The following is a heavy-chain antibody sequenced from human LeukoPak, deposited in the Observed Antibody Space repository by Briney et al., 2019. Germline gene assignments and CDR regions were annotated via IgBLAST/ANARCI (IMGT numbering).Heavy chain of an antibody. J-gene: IGHJ5*02. CDR3: AGDLWEFWFDP. CDR1: GGSFSGYY. CDR2: INHSGST. D-gene: IGHD3-10*01. Sequence: SETLSLTCAVYGGSFSGYYWSWIRQPPGKGLEWIGEINHSGSTNYNPSLKSRVTISVDTSKNQFSLKLSPVTAADTAVYYCAGDLWEFWFDPWGQGTLVTVSS. V-gene: IGHV4-34*01.